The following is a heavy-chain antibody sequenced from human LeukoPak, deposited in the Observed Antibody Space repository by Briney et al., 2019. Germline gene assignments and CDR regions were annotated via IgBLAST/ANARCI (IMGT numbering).Heavy chain of an antibody. CDR3: ASQSYARFDP. J-gene: IGHJ5*02. Sequence: GGTLRLSCAASGFTFSSYGMSWVRQAPGKGLEWVGNIQPDGSEQYPVDSVKGRFTISRDNARNSLFLQMNSLRVEDTAVYYCASQSYARFDPWGQGTLVTVSS. CDR2: IQPDGSEQ. D-gene: IGHD3-16*01. V-gene: IGHV3-7*01. CDR1: GFTFSSYG.